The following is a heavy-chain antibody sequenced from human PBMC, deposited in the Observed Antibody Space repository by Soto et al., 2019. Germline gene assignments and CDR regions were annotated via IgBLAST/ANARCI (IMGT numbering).Heavy chain of an antibody. V-gene: IGHV3-33*06. CDR1: AFTFSRHG. CDR2: IWCDGGNQ. D-gene: IGHD2-15*01. Sequence: PGGSLRLSCAASAFTFSRHGMHWVRQAPGKGLQWVGVIWCDGGNQRYAESVKGRFTISRDNSRNTLSLQMNSLRAEDTATYYCAKARCSGNSCYVPDYWGHGSLVTVSS. J-gene: IGHJ4*01. CDR3: AKARCSGNSCYVPDY.